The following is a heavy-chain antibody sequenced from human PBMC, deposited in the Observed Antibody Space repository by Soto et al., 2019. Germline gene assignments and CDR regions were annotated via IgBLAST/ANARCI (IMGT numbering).Heavy chain of an antibody. V-gene: IGHV4-61*01. J-gene: IGHJ4*02. CDR2: INHSGST. CDR1: GVSVSSGSYY. D-gene: IGHD2-2*01. Sequence: PSETLSLTCTVSGVSVSSGSYYWSWIRQPPGKGLEWIGEINHSGSTNYNPSLKSRVTISVDTSKNQFSLKLSSVTAADTAVYYCARLNCSSTSCYFDYWGQGTLVTVSS. CDR3: ARLNCSSTSCYFDY.